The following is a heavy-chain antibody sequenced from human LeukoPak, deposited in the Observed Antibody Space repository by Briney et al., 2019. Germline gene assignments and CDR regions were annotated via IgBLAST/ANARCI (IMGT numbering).Heavy chain of an antibody. CDR3: ARVTGYDWESSYVY. CDR1: AFSISSFY. J-gene: IGHJ4*02. CDR2: TYYSGST. D-gene: IGHD5-12*01. V-gene: IGHV4-59*01. Sequence: PSETLSLTSTVSAFSISSFYWSWIRQAPGKGLEWLGNTYYSGSTNYTPYLKSRVTISVDTSNNQFSLKLSSVTAADTAVYYCARVTGYDWESSYVYWGQGTLVTVSS.